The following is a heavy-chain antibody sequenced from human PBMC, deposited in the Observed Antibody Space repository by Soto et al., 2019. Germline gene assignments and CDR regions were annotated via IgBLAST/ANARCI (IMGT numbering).Heavy chain of an antibody. CDR2: ISYSGST. J-gene: IGHJ5*02. D-gene: IGHD6-6*01. CDR3: ARGLAARSWFDP. V-gene: IGHV4-31*03. Sequence: QVQLQESGPGLVKPSQTLSLTCTVSGGSISSGAYYWTWIRQHPEKGLEWIGYISYSGSTYYNPSLKSRVTISVDTSKNHFSLKLSSVTAADTAVYYCARGLAARSWFDPWGQGTLVIVSS. CDR1: GGSISSGAYY.